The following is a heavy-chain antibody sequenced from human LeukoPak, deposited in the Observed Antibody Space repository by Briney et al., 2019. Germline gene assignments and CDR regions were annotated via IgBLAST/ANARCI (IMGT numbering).Heavy chain of an antibody. V-gene: IGHV3-21*01. J-gene: IGHJ4*02. CDR2: ISSSSYI. D-gene: IGHD2-2*01. CDR1: GFTFSSYS. CDR3: AREGYCSSTSCSLDY. Sequence: GGSLRLSCAASGFTFSSYSMNWVRQAPGKGLEWVSSISSSSYIYYADSVKGRFTISRDNAKNSLYLQMNSLRAEDTAVYYCAREGYCSSTSCSLDYWGQGTLVTVSS.